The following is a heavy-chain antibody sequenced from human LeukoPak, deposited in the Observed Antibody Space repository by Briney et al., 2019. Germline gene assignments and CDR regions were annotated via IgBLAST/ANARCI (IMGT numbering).Heavy chain of an antibody. Sequence: GRSLRLSCAASGFTFDDYAMPWVRHAPGKGLEWVSGISWNGGSIGYADSVKGRFTISRDNAKNSLYLQMNSLRAEDTALYYCAKDRTTVTFAFIDYWGQGTLVTVSS. CDR3: AKDRTTVTFAFIDY. CDR2: ISWNGGSI. CDR1: GFTFDDYA. V-gene: IGHV3-9*01. J-gene: IGHJ4*02. D-gene: IGHD4-17*01.